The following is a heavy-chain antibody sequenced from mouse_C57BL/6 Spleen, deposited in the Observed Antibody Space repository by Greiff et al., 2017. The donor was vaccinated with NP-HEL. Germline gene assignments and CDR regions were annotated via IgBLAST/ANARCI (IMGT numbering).Heavy chain of an antibody. Sequence: VQLQQSDAELVKPGASVKISCKVSGYTFTDHTIHWMKQRPEQGLEWIGYIYPRDGSTKYTEKFKGKATLTADKSSSTAYMQLNSLTSEDSAVYLCTSYDYDGGFAYWGQGTLVTVSA. D-gene: IGHD2-4*01. CDR1: GYTFTDHT. CDR3: TSYDYDGGFAY. V-gene: IGHV1-78*01. J-gene: IGHJ3*01. CDR2: IYPRDGST.